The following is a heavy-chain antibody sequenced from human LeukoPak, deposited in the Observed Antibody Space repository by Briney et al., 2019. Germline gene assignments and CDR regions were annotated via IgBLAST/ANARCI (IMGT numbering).Heavy chain of an antibody. Sequence: GGSVKVSCKASGYTFTGYYMHWVRQAPGQGLEWMGWINPNSGGTNYAQKFQGRVTMTRDTSISTAYMELSRLRSDDTAVYYCARDHFVYGGNIGGVNWFDPWGQGTLVTVSS. CDR2: INPNSGGT. CDR3: ARDHFVYGGNIGGVNWFDP. J-gene: IGHJ5*02. D-gene: IGHD4-23*01. V-gene: IGHV1-2*02. CDR1: GYTFTGYY.